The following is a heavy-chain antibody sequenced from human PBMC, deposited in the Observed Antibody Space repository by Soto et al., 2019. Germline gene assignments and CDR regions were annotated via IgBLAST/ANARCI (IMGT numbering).Heavy chain of an antibody. Sequence: PGGSLRLSCAASGFTFSSYSMNWVRQAPGKGLEWVSYISSSSSTIYYADSVKGRFTISRDNAKNSLYLQMNSLRAEDTAVYYCAREGTYGSGTPYYMDVWGKGTTVTVSS. CDR2: ISSSSSTI. CDR3: AREGTYGSGTPYYMDV. CDR1: GFTFSSYS. D-gene: IGHD3-10*01. J-gene: IGHJ6*03. V-gene: IGHV3-48*01.